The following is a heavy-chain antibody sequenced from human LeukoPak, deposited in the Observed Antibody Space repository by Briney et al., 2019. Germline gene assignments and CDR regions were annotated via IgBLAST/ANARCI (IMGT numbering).Heavy chain of an antibody. Sequence: PSETLSLTXTVSGGSISSYYWSWIRQPPGKGLEWIGYIYYSGSTNYNPSLKSRVTISVDTSKNQFSLKLSSVTAADTAVYYCARVGRIDSSSWYLLDYWGQGTLVTVSS. V-gene: IGHV4-59*01. CDR1: GGSISSYY. CDR2: IYYSGST. J-gene: IGHJ4*02. CDR3: ARVGRIDSSSWYLLDY. D-gene: IGHD6-13*01.